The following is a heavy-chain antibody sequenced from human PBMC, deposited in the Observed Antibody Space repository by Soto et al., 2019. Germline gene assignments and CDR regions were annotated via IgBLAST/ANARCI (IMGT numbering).Heavy chain of an antibody. CDR1: GGYISSGGYF. D-gene: IGHD6-6*01. Sequence: QVQLQESGPGLVKPSHTLSLTCTVSGGYISSGGYFWSWIRQHPGKGLEWIGFIYYSGSTYYNPSLKSRVTISVYTSKNQFSLKLSSVTAADTAVYYCASEGAAPYYYYGMDVWGQGTTVTVSS. CDR3: ASEGAAPYYYYGMDV. CDR2: IYYSGST. J-gene: IGHJ6*02. V-gene: IGHV4-31*03.